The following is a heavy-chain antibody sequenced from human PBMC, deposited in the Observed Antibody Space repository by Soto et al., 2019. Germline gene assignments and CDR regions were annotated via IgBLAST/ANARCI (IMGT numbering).Heavy chain of an antibody. CDR2: IYPGDHET. CDR1: GYTFSNFW. V-gene: IGHV5-51*01. Sequence: GGSLKISCQCSGYTFSNFWIGWVRQLPGQGLEWMGIIYPGDHETRYSPSFLGKVTISAETSINTAYLQWSSLEASDSAFYFCARSPRSSPYFDFWGQGALVTVS. CDR3: ARSPRSSPYFDF. J-gene: IGHJ4*02. D-gene: IGHD6-13*01.